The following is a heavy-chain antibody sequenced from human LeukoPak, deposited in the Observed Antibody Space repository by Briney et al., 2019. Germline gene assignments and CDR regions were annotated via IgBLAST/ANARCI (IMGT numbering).Heavy chain of an antibody. V-gene: IGHV3-7*01. CDR2: IKQDGSEK. D-gene: IGHD6-13*01. J-gene: IGHJ3*02. Sequence: GGSLRLSCAASGFTFSSYWMSWVRQAPGKGLEWVANIKQDGSEKYYVDSVKGRFTISRDNAKNSLYLQMNSLRAEDTAVYYCRRGDSSSWYNPADALDIWGQGTMVTVSS. CDR1: GFTFSSYW. CDR3: RRGDSSSWYNPADALDI.